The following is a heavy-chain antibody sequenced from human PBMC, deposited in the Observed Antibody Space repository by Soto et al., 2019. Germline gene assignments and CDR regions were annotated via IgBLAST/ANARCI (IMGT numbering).Heavy chain of an antibody. CDR3: ASTYYDFWSGHGGWFDP. CDR1: GFTVSSNY. CDR2: IYSGGST. D-gene: IGHD3-3*01. Sequence: EVQLVESGGGLIQPGGSLRLSCAASGFTVSSNYMSWVRQAPGKGLEWVSVIYSGGSTYYADSVKGRFTISRDNSKNTLYLQMNSLRAEDTAVYYCASTYYDFWSGHGGWFDPWGQGTLVTVSS. J-gene: IGHJ5*02. V-gene: IGHV3-53*01.